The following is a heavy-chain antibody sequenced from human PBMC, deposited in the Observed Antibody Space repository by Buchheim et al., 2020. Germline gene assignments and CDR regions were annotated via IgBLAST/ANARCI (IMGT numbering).Heavy chain of an antibody. D-gene: IGHD2-2*02. Sequence: EVQLVESGGGLVQPGGSLRLSCAVSGFTFSRYWMHWVRQAPGKGLVWVSRINGDGSNTSYADSVKGRFTISRDNAKNTLYVQMHSLRAEDTAVYYCARGDYCSSTNCYIGYYGMDVWGQGTT. J-gene: IGHJ6*02. CDR3: ARGDYCSSTNCYIGYYGMDV. CDR1: GFTFSRYW. CDR2: INGDGSNT. V-gene: IGHV3-74*01.